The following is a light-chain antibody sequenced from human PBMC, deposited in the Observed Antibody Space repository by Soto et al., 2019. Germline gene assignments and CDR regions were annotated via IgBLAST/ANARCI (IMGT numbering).Light chain of an antibody. CDR1: QSLLHSNGYNF. V-gene: IGKV2-28*01. CDR2: LVS. J-gene: IGKJ1*01. CDR3: MQALQSPRT. Sequence: DIVMTQSPLSLPVTPGEAASISCRSSQSLLHSNGYNFLVWYLQKPGQSPQILINLVSNRSSGVPDRFSGSGSGTDFTLKISRVDAENVGDYYCMQALQSPRTFGQGTKVEI.